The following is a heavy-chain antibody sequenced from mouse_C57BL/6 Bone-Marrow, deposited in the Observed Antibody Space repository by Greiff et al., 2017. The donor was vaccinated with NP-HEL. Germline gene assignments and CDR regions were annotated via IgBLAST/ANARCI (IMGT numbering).Heavy chain of an antibody. CDR1: GYSFTGYY. Sequence: VQLKESGPELVKPGASVKISCKASGYSFTGYYMNWVKQSPEKSLEWIGEINPSTGGTTYNQKFKAKATLTVDKSSSTAYMQLKSLTSEDSAVDYCARGPLGWFAYWGQGTLVTVSA. CDR3: ARGPLGWFAY. J-gene: IGHJ3*01. CDR2: INPSTGGT. D-gene: IGHD3-1*01. V-gene: IGHV1-42*01.